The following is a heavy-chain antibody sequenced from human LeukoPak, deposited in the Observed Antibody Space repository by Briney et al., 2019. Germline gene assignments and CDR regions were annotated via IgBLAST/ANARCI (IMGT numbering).Heavy chain of an antibody. V-gene: IGHV3-9*01. CDR2: ISWNSGSI. D-gene: IGHD6-6*01. CDR3: AKYGSSSS. J-gene: IGHJ5*02. Sequence: GGSLRLSCAASGFTFDDYAMHWVRHAPGKGLGWVSGISWNSGSIGYADSVKGRFTISRDNAKNSLYLQMNSLRAEDTALYYCAKYGSSSSWGQGTLVTVSS. CDR1: GFTFDDYA.